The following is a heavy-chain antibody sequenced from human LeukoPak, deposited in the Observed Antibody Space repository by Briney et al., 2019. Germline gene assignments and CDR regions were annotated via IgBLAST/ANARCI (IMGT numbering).Heavy chain of an antibody. Sequence: ASVKVSCKASGHSFSTYATSSVRQAPGQGLEWMGWINSYNGNTNYAHNFHARVSMTTDTSTSPAYLGLRTLTSDDPGAHYCARCATVTCSESSFDIWGQGTMVTVSS. D-gene: IGHD4-17*01. CDR1: GHSFSTYA. V-gene: IGHV1-18*01. CDR2: INSYNGNT. CDR3: ARCATVTCSESSFDI. J-gene: IGHJ3*02.